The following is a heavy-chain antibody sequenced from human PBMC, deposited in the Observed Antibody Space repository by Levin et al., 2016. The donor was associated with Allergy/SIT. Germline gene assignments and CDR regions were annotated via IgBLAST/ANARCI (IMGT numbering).Heavy chain of an antibody. CDR2: IKSKTDGGTT. Sequence: VRQAPGKGLEWVGRIKSKTDGGTTDYAAPVKGRFTISRDDSKNTLYLQMNSLKTEDTAVYYCTTLTTELWGSDYWGQGTLVTVSS. D-gene: IGHD7-27*01. J-gene: IGHJ4*02. V-gene: IGHV3-15*01. CDR3: TTLTTELWGSDY.